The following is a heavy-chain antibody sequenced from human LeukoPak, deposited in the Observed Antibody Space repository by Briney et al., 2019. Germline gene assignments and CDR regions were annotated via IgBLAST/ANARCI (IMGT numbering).Heavy chain of an antibody. D-gene: IGHD3/OR15-3a*01. CDR2: TARNGDT. V-gene: IGHV3-23*01. CDR3: AKEVTETTFGLFIYIDY. Sequence: GGSLRLSCAASGISFGTYDMSWVRQARGRGLGWVSATARNGDTYYADSGKGRFTVSRDNSKNMMYLQMNSLRSDDTAVYYCAKEVTETTFGLFIYIDYWGQGTLVTVSS. J-gene: IGHJ4*02. CDR1: GISFGTYD.